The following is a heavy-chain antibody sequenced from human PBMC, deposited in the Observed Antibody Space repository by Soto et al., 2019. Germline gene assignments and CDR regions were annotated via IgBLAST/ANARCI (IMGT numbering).Heavy chain of an antibody. V-gene: IGHV4-4*07. CDR2: IYTSGST. CDR1: GGSISSYY. D-gene: IGHD2-15*01. J-gene: IGHJ6*02. Sequence: SETLSLTCTVSGGSISSYYCSWMRQPAGKGLEWIGRIYTSGSTNYNPSLKSRVTTSVDTSKNQFSLKLSSVTAADTAVYYCARGNVRWPPYGMDVWGQGTTVTVSS. CDR3: ARGNVRWPPYGMDV.